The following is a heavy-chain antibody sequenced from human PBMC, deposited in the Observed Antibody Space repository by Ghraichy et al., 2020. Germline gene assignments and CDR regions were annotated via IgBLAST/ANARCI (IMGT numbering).Heavy chain of an antibody. V-gene: IGHV3-23*01. CDR3: AKAVVGATRWVVFYYYGMDV. J-gene: IGHJ6*02. CDR1: GFTFSSYA. CDR2: ISGSGGST. D-gene: IGHD1-26*01. Sequence: GESLNISCAASGFTFSSYAMSWVRQAPGKGLEWVSAISGSGGSTYYADSVKGRFTISRDNSKNTLYLQMNSLRAEDTAVYYCAKAVVGATRWVVFYYYGMDVWGQGTTVTVSS.